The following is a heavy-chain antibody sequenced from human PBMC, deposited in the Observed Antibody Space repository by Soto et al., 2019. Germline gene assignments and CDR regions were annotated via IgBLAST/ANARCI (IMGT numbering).Heavy chain of an antibody. Sequence: GGSLSLSGAASGFTFSSDSMSWVRQAPGKGLEWVSAISGSGGSTYYADSVKGRFTISRDNSKNTLYLQMNSLRAEDTAVYYCAAGTIELGYWGQGTLVTAPQ. CDR2: ISGSGGST. CDR3: AAGTIELGY. D-gene: IGHD3-3*01. J-gene: IGHJ4*02. CDR1: GFTFSSDS. V-gene: IGHV3-23*01.